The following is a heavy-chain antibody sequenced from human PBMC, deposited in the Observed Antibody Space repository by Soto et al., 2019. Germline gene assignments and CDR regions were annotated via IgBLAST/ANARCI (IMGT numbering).Heavy chain of an antibody. CDR3: AKDNRFGEFNWFDP. V-gene: IGHV3-9*01. CDR1: GFPFDDNA. CDR2: ISWNSGSI. D-gene: IGHD3-10*01. J-gene: IGHJ5*02. Sequence: GGSLRLSFTPSGFPFDDNAMHWVRQAPGKGLEWVSGISWNSGSIDYADSVKGRFTISRDNAKNSLYLQMNSLRAEDTALYYCAKDNRFGEFNWFDPWGQGTLVTVSS.